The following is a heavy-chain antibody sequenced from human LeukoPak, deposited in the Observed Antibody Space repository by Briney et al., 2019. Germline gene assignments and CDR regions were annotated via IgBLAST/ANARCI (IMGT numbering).Heavy chain of an antibody. V-gene: IGHV4-59*08. Sequence: LETLSLTCTVSGGSISSYYWSWIRQPPGKGLEWIGYIYYSGSTNYNPSLKSRVTISVDTSKNQFSLKLSSVTAADTAVYYCARLGYCSGGSCSGYFDYWGQGTLVTVSS. J-gene: IGHJ4*02. D-gene: IGHD2-15*01. CDR1: GGSISSYY. CDR3: ARLGYCSGGSCSGYFDY. CDR2: IYYSGST.